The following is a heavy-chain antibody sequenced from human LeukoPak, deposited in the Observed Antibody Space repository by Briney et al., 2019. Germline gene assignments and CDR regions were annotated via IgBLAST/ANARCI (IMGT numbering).Heavy chain of an antibody. CDR2: ISSSGSTI. V-gene: IGHV3-11*01. J-gene: IGHJ5*02. Sequence: GGSLRLSCAASGFTFSDYYMSWIRQAPGKGLEWVSYISSSGSTIYYADSVNGRVTISRDKAKNSLYLQMNSRRAEDTAVYYCAREDYYDSSGYYLAGFDPWGQGTLVTVSS. D-gene: IGHD3-22*01. CDR3: AREDYYDSSGYYLAGFDP. CDR1: GFTFSDYY.